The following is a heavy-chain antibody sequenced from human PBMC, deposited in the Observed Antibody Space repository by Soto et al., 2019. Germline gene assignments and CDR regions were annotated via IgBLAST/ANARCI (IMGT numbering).Heavy chain of an antibody. Sequence: PGGSLRLSCATSGFTFSDYYMSCIRQAPGKGLEWVSYISSSSSYTNYADSVKGRFTISRDNAKNSLYLQMNSLRAEDTAVYYCARRMATTTGYYYGMDVWGQGTTVTVSS. V-gene: IGHV3-11*06. D-gene: IGHD5-12*01. CDR2: ISSSSSYT. CDR1: GFTFSDYY. CDR3: ARRMATTTGYYYGMDV. J-gene: IGHJ6*02.